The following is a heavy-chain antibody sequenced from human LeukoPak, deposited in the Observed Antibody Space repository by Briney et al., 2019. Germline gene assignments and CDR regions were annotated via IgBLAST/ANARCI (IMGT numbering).Heavy chain of an antibody. CDR1: GGTFSSYE. Sequence: GGSLRLSCAVSGGTFSSYEMSWIRQAPGKGLEWVSYISSSSSYTNYADSVKGRFTISRDNAKNSLYLQMNSLRAEDTAVYYCAREEGSYDILTGYPDYWGQGTLVTVSS. J-gene: IGHJ4*02. D-gene: IGHD3-9*01. CDR2: ISSSSSYT. CDR3: AREEGSYDILTGYPDY. V-gene: IGHV3-11*05.